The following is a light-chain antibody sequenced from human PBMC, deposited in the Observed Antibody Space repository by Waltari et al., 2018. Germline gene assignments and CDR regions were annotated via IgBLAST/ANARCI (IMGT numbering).Light chain of an antibody. V-gene: IGLV2-14*01. CDR2: DVS. J-gene: IGLJ3*02. CDR3: SSYGGSNNLV. Sequence: QSALTQPASVSGSPGQSITISCTGTSGDVGGYNYVSWFQPHPGKVPKLIISDVSTPPAGVSDRFSGSKSGNTASLTISGVQAEDEADYYCSSYGGSNNLVFGGGTKLTVL. CDR1: SGDVGGYNY.